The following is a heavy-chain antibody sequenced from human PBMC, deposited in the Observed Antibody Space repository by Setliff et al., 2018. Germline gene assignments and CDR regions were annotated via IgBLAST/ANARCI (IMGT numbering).Heavy chain of an antibody. J-gene: IGHJ6*03. V-gene: IGHV1-69*13. CDR2: IIPIFGTA. D-gene: IGHD1-1*01. CDR1: GGTFSSYA. Sequence: ASVKVSCKASGGTFSSYAISRVRQAPGQGLEWMGGIIPIFGTANYAQKFQGRVTITADESTSTAYMELSSLRSEDTAVYYCARGPWKHSAYYYYYYMDVWGKGTTVTVSS. CDR3: ARGPWKHSAYYYYYYMDV.